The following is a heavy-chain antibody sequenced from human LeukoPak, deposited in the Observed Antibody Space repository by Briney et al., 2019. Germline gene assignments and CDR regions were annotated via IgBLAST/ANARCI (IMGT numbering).Heavy chain of an antibody. D-gene: IGHD2-8*01. CDR2: IDPNSGDT. CDR3: ARGLPSQLLIGVYYYYSMEV. J-gene: IGHJ6*02. Sequence: ASVRVSCKASGYTFTDFYIHWVRQAPGQGLEWMGWIDPNSGDTNFVKKFQGRVTMTRDTSISTAYMELTGLRSDDTAVYYCARGLPSQLLIGVYYYYSMEVWGQGTTVTVSS. V-gene: IGHV1-2*02. CDR1: GYTFTDFY.